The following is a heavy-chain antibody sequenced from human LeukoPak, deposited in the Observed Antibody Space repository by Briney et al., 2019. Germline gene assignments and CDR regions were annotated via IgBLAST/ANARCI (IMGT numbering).Heavy chain of an antibody. J-gene: IGHJ4*02. D-gene: IGHD4/OR15-4a*01. CDR1: GYTFTGYY. Sequence: ASVKVSCXASGYTFTGYYMHWVRQAPGQGLEWMGRINPNSGGTNYAQKFQGGVTMTRDTSTSTVYMELSSLRSEDTAVYYCARFDYGGNYPFDYWGQGTLVTVSS. CDR2: INPNSGGT. V-gene: IGHV1-2*06. CDR3: ARFDYGGNYPFDY.